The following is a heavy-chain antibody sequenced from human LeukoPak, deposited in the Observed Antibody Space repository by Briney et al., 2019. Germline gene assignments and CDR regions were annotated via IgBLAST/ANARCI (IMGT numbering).Heavy chain of an antibody. V-gene: IGHV1-69*06. Sequence: ASVKVSCKASGGTFSSYVISWVRQAPGQGLEWMGGIIPIFGTANYAQKFQGRVTITADKSTSTAYMELSSLRSEDTAVYYCARGAAAGPVDWFDPWGQGTLVTVSS. J-gene: IGHJ5*02. CDR3: ARGAAAGPVDWFDP. CDR2: IIPIFGTA. CDR1: GGTFSSYV. D-gene: IGHD6-13*01.